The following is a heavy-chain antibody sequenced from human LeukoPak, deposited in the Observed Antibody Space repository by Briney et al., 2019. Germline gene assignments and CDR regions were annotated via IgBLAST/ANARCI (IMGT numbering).Heavy chain of an antibody. CDR3: ARGSGSFSGGFDY. V-gene: IGHV3-33*01. CDR2: IWSDGSNK. J-gene: IGHJ4*02. Sequence: PGRSLRLSCAASGFTFSSYGMHWVRQTPGKGLEWVAIIWSDGSNKYYADSVKGRFTTSRDNSKNTLYLQMNSLRAEDTAVYYCARGSGSFSGGFDYWGQGTLVTVSS. D-gene: IGHD1-26*01. CDR1: GFTFSSYG.